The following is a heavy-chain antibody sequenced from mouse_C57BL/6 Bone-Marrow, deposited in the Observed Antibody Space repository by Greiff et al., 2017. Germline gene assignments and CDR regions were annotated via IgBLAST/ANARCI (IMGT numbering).Heavy chain of an antibody. V-gene: IGHV1-72*01. CDR1: GYTFTSYW. D-gene: IGHD1-1*01. CDR3: ARGTTTVVADFDY. J-gene: IGHJ2*01. CDR2: IDPNSGGT. Sequence: QVQLQQPGAELVKPGASVKLSCKASGYTFTSYWMHWVKQRPGGGLEWIGRIDPNSGGTKYNEKFKSKATLTVDKPSSTAYMQLSSLTSEDSAVYYCARGTTTVVADFDYWGQGTTLTVSS.